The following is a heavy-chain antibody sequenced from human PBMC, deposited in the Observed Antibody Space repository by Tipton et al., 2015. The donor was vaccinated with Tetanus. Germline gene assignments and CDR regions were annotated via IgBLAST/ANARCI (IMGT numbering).Heavy chain of an antibody. J-gene: IGHJ4*02. D-gene: IGHD6-13*01. Sequence: SLRLSCAASGFSFSSFAMHWFRQAPGKGLEWLTVISYDGSHEIHADSVKGRFIISRDNSKNTLYLQMNSLRAEDTALYYCVRDGPRRSGYGDYWGQGTLVTVSS. CDR2: ISYDGSHE. CDR1: GFSFSSFA. CDR3: VRDGPRRSGYGDY. V-gene: IGHV3-30-3*01.